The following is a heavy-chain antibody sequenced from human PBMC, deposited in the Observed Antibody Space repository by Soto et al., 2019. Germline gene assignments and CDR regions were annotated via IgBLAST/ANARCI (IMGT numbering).Heavy chain of an antibody. CDR3: AKEFHTWNYFDY. D-gene: IGHD1-20*01. J-gene: IGHJ4*02. V-gene: IGHV3-30*18. CDR1: GFTFSNSG. Sequence: PGGPLRLSCAASGFTFSNSGMHWVRQAPGKGLEWVAVISYDGSNKYYADSVKGRFTISRDNSKNTLYLQMNSLRAEDTGLYYCAKEFHTWNYFDYWGQGTLVTVSS. CDR2: ISYDGSNK.